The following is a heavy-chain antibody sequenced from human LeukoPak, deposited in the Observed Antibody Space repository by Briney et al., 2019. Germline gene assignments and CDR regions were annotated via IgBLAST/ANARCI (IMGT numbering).Heavy chain of an antibody. CDR1: GFTFSDYY. D-gene: IGHD2-21*01. CDR3: ARDVAYSAFDY. CDR2: IRPDGSEG. J-gene: IGHJ4*02. Sequence: GGSLRLSCAASGFTFSDYYMSWIRQAPGKGLEWVATIRPDGSEGYYADSVRGRFTISRDNSKNSFYLQMSSLRAEDTGVFYCARDVAYSAFDYWGQGTLVTVSS. V-gene: IGHV3-7*01.